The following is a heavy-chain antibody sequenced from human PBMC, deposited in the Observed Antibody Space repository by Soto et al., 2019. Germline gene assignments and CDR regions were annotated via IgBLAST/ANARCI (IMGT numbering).Heavy chain of an antibody. CDR1: GGTFSSYA. Sequence: QVQLVQSGAEVKKPGSSVKVSCKASGGTFSSYAISWVRQAPGQGLEWMGGIIPIFGTANYAQKFQGSVTITADESTRTADMALRSLRSESTAVYYWASGSWRRYSSGSNWFDPCGQGNLVTVSS. CDR2: IIPIFGTA. CDR3: ASGSWRRYSSGSNWFDP. V-gene: IGHV1-69*01. D-gene: IGHD6-19*01. J-gene: IGHJ5*02.